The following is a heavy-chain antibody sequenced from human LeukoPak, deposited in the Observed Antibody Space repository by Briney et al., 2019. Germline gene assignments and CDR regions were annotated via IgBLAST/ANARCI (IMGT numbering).Heavy chain of an antibody. J-gene: IGHJ4*02. CDR3: AKWDYYYDSSGYYRPLDY. Sequence: GGSLRLSCAASGFTFSSYWMHWVRQAPGKGLVWVSRINSDGSSTSYADSVKGRFTISRDNAKNTLYLQMNSLRAEDTAVYYCAKWDYYYDSSGYYRPLDYWGQGTLVTVSS. CDR2: INSDGSST. CDR1: GFTFSSYW. V-gene: IGHV3-74*01. D-gene: IGHD3-22*01.